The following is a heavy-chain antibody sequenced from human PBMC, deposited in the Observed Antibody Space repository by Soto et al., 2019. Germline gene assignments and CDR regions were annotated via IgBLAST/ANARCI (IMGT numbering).Heavy chain of an antibody. CDR2: IIPIFGTA. CDR1: GGTFSSYA. J-gene: IGHJ6*02. V-gene: IGHV1-69*13. CDR3: ARDRRKNDYYYYGMDV. Sequence: ASVKVSCKASGGTFSSYAISWVRQAPGQGLEWMGGIIPIFGTANYAQKFQGRVTITADESTSTAYMELSSLRSEDTAVYYCARDRRKNDYYYYGMDVWGQGTTVTVYS.